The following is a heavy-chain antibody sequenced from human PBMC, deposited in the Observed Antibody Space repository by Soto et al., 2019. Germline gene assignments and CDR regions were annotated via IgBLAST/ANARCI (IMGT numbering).Heavy chain of an antibody. V-gene: IGHV4-31*03. CDR3: ARVLLGYCSGGSCPFDY. CDR1: GGSISSGGYY. Sequence: SETLSLTCTFSGGSISSGGYYLSWIRQHPGKGLEWIGYIYYSGSTYYNPSLKSRVTISVDTSKNQFSLKLSSVTAADTAVYYCARVLLGYCSGGSCPFDYWGQGTLVTVSS. D-gene: IGHD2-15*01. J-gene: IGHJ4*02. CDR2: IYYSGST.